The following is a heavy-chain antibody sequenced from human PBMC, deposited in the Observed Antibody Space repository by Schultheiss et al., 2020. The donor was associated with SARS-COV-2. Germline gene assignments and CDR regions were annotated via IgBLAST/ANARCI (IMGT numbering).Heavy chain of an antibody. CDR3: ARASPLTIFGVDYYYGMEV. J-gene: IGHJ6*02. D-gene: IGHD3-3*01. V-gene: IGHV3-48*03. CDR2: ISSSGSTI. CDR1: GLTFSSYE. Sequence: GGSLRLSCAASGLTFSSYEMNWVRQAPGKGLEWVSYISSSGSTIYYAVSVKARFTISRENAKNSLYIQMNSLRAGDTAVYYCARASPLTIFGVDYYYGMEVWGQGTTVTGSS.